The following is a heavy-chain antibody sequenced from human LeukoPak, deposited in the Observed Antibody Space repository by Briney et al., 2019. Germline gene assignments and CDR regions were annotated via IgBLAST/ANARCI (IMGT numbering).Heavy chain of an antibody. CDR1: GGSISSSSYY. V-gene: IGHV4-39*07. CDR2: IYYSGST. D-gene: IGHD1-7*01. CDR3: ARSWNYDYFDY. Sequence: SETLSLTCTVSGGSISSSSYYWGWIRQPPGKGLEWIGSIYYSGSTYYNPSLKSRVTISVDTSKNQFSLKLSSVTAADTAVYYCARSWNYDYFDYWGQGTLVTVSS. J-gene: IGHJ4*02.